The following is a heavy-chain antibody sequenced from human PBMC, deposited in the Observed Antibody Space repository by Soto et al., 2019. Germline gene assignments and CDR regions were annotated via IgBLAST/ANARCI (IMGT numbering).Heavy chain of an antibody. Sequence: GGSLRLSCAASGFTFSSYSMNWVRQAPGKGLEWVSSISSSSSYIYYADSVKGRFTISRDNAKNSLYLQMNSLRAEDTAVYYCARQKGAVAGTNFDYWGQGTLVTVSS. D-gene: IGHD6-19*01. CDR1: GFTFSSYS. J-gene: IGHJ4*02. CDR2: ISSSSSYI. CDR3: ARQKGAVAGTNFDY. V-gene: IGHV3-21*01.